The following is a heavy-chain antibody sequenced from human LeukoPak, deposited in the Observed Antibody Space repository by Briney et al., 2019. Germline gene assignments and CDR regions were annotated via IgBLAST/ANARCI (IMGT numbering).Heavy chain of an antibody. CDR1: GFTFSSYG. CDR2: ISYDGSNK. CDR3: AKAEYSSGWYQDY. V-gene: IGHV3-30*18. Sequence: GRSLRLSCAASGFTFSSYGMHWVRQAPGKGLEWVAVISYDGSNKYYADSVKGRFTISRDNSKDTLYLQMNSLRAEDTAVYYCAKAEYSSGWYQDYWGQGTLVTVSS. D-gene: IGHD6-19*01. J-gene: IGHJ4*02.